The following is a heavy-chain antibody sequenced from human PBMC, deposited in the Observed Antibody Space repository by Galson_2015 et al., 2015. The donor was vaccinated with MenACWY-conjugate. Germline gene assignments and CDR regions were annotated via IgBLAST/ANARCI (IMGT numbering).Heavy chain of an antibody. Sequence: PALVKPTQTLTLTCTFSGFSLSTSGMCVSWIRQSPGKALEWLARSGWDDDKYYSTSLKTRLTISKDTSKNQVVLTMTNMDPVDTATYYCARIRYVPGTRHAEYFQHWGQGTLVTVSS. D-gene: IGHD1-1*01. CDR3: ARIRYVPGTRHAEYFQH. CDR1: GFSLSTSGMC. CDR2: SGWDDDK. J-gene: IGHJ1*01. V-gene: IGHV2-70*11.